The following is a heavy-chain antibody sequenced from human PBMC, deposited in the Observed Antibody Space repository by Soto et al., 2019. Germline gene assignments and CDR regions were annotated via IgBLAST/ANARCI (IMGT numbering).Heavy chain of an antibody. CDR3: AHSRVPKAYYDFWKGYYYYGMDV. D-gene: IGHD3-3*01. J-gene: IGHJ6*02. Sequence: SGPTLVNPTQTLTLTCTFSGFSLSTSGVGVGWIRQPPGKALEWLALIYWNDDKRYSPSLKSRLTIAKDTSKNQVVLTMTNMDPVDTATYYCAHSRVPKAYYDFWKGYYYYGMDVWGQGTTVTVSS. CDR1: GFSLSTSGVG. CDR2: IYWNDDK. V-gene: IGHV2-5*01.